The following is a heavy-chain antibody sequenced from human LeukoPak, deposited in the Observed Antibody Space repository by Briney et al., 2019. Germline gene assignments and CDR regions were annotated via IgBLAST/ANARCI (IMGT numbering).Heavy chain of an antibody. CDR3: AREGDLEGYYDILTGYYRYYYGMDV. CDR2: ISYDGSNK. CDR1: GFTFSSYA. J-gene: IGHJ6*02. Sequence: PGRSLRLSCAASGFTFSSYAMHWVRQAPGKGLEWVAVISYDGSNKYYADSVKGRFTISRDNSKNTLYLQMNSLRAEDTAVYYCAREGDLEGYYDILTGYYRYYYGMDVWGQGTTVTVSS. V-gene: IGHV3-30*04. D-gene: IGHD3-9*01.